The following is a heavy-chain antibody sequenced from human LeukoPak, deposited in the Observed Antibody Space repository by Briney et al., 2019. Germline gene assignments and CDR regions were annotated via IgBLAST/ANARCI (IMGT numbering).Heavy chain of an antibody. V-gene: IGHV1-69*05. CDR2: IIPIFGTA. J-gene: IGHJ6*03. CDR3: AGPHARLNYGYYYYYMDV. CDR1: GGTFSSYA. D-gene: IGHD5-24*01. Sequence: SVKVSCKASGGTFSSYAISWVRQAPGQGLEWMGGIIPIFGTANYAQKFQGRVTITTDESTSTAYMELSSLRSEDTAVYYCAGPHARLNYGYYYYYMDVWGKGTTVTVSS.